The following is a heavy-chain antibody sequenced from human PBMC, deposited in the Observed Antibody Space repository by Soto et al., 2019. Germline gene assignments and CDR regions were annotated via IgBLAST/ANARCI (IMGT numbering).Heavy chain of an antibody. CDR1: RLTVTNNY. J-gene: IGHJ4*02. Sequence: GGSLRLSCAVSRLTVTNNYMTWVRQAPGKGLEWVSVIYVNDNRYYAESVKGRFTISRDNSKNTVYLQMNSLRAEDTAVYYCVRGDNWNDEASDYWGQGTLVTVSS. CDR3: VRGDNWNDEASDY. V-gene: IGHV3-66*01. D-gene: IGHD1-1*01. CDR2: IYVNDNR.